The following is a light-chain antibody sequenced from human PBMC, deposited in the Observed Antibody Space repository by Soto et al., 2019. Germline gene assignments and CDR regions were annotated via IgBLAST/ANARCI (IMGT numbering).Light chain of an antibody. CDR1: SSDVGGYNY. J-gene: IGLJ2*01. Sequence: QSALTQPASVSGSPGQSITISCTGTSSDVGGYNYVSWYQQHPGKAPKVMIYDVSTRPSGVSNRFSGSKSGNTASLTISGRQAEDEADYYCSSYRRSNTPHVVIGGGTKVTVL. V-gene: IGLV2-14*01. CDR3: SSYRRSNTPHVV. CDR2: DVS.